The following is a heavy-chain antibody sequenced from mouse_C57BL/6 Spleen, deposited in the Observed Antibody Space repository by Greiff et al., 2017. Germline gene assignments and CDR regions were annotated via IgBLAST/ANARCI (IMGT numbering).Heavy chain of an antibody. D-gene: IGHD1-1*01. CDR2: IDPDTGGT. Sequence: VQLQQSGAELVRPGASVTMSCKASGYTFTDYEMHWVKQTPVHGLEWIGAIDPDTGGTAYNQKFKGKAILTADKSSSTAYMELRSLTSEDSAVYYWTRDYGSSPWLAYWGQGTLVTVSA. V-gene: IGHV1-15*01. CDR1: GYTFTDYE. J-gene: IGHJ3*01. CDR3: TRDYGSSPWLAY.